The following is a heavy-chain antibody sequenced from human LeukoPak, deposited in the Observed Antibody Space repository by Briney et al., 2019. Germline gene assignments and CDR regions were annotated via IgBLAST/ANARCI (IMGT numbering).Heavy chain of an antibody. J-gene: IGHJ4*02. CDR3: AKDKGGIAVAGNFDY. D-gene: IGHD6-19*01. Sequence: PPGGSLRLSCAASGFTFSSYAMSWVRQAPGKGLEWVSAISGSGGSTYYADSVKGRFTISRDNSKNTLYLQMNSLRAEDTAVHYCAKDKGGIAVAGNFDYWGQGTLVTVSS. CDR2: ISGSGGST. CDR1: GFTFSSYA. V-gene: IGHV3-23*01.